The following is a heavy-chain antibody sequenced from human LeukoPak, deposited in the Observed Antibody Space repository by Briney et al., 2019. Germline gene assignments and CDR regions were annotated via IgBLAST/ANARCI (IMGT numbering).Heavy chain of an antibody. Sequence: SETLSLTCTVSGGSISSGSYYWSWIRQPAGTGLEWIGRIYTSGSTNYNPSLKSRVTISVDTSKNQFSLKPSSVTAADTAVYYCASCSSTSCYADYYYYMDVWGKGTTDTISS. CDR1: GGSISSGSYY. J-gene: IGHJ6*03. CDR2: IYTSGST. CDR3: ASCSSTSCYADYYYYMDV. V-gene: IGHV4-61*02. D-gene: IGHD2-2*01.